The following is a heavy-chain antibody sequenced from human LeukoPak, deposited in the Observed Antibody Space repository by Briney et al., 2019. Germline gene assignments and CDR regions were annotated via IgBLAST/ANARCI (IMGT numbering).Heavy chain of an antibody. CDR2: IYHSGST. J-gene: IGHJ4*02. CDR3: ARHKNYDSSFDY. Sequence: PSETLSLTCAVSGYSISSGYYWGWIRQPPGQGLDWIGSIYHSGSTYYNPSLKSRLTISVDTSKNQFSLKLSSVTAADTAVYYCARHKNYDSSFDYWGQGTLVTVSS. D-gene: IGHD3-22*01. V-gene: IGHV4-38-2*01. CDR1: GYSISSGYY.